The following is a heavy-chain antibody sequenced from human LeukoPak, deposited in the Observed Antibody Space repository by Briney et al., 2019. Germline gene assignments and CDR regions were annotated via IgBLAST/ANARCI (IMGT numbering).Heavy chain of an antibody. CDR1: GFTFSSYA. CDR2: ISGSGGST. J-gene: IGHJ6*03. D-gene: IGHD3-3*01. Sequence: GGSLRLSCAASGFTFSSYAMSWVRQAPGKGLEWVSAISGSGGSTYYADSVKGRFTISRDNSKNTLYLQMNSLRAEDTAVYYCATRGGRFLEWLPPVGGINYYYYYMDVWGKGTTVTVSS. CDR3: ATRGGRFLEWLPPVGGINYYYYYMDV. V-gene: IGHV3-23*01.